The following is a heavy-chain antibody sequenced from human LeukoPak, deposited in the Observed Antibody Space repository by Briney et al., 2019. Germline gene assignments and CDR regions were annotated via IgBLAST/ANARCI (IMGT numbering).Heavy chain of an antibody. CDR2: ISAYNGNT. CDR3: ARASIDYGDYYYFDY. CDR1: GYAFTSYG. D-gene: IGHD4-17*01. J-gene: IGHJ4*02. V-gene: IGHV1-18*01. Sequence: ASVKVSCKASGYAFTSYGISWVRQAPGQGLEWMGWISAYNGNTNYAQKLQGRVTMTTDTSTSTAYMELRSLRSDDTAVYYCARASIDYGDYYYFDYWGQGTLVTVSS.